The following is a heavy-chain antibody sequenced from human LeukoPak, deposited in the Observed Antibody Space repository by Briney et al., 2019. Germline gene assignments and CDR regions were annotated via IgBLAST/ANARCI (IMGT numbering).Heavy chain of an antibody. Sequence: GGSLRLSCAASGFTFASYAMHWVRQAPGKGLVWVSRIKTDGSNTDYADSVKGRFTISRDNAKNTMYLQMNSLTAEDSAVYYCARGVAGTGPDIWGLGTMVTVSA. V-gene: IGHV3-74*01. J-gene: IGHJ3*02. CDR1: GFTFASYA. CDR3: ARGVAGTGPDI. D-gene: IGHD6-19*01. CDR2: IKTDGSNT.